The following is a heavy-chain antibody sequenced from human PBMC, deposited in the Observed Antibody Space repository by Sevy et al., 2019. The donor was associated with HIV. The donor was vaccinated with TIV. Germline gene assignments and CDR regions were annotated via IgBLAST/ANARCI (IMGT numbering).Heavy chain of an antibody. V-gene: IGHV3-21*06. J-gene: IGHJ4*02. CDR2: ITGYSTDI. CDR3: ARAEQTYFFDY. CDR1: GFTFNKYN. Sequence: GGSLRLSCAASGFTFNKYNMNWVRQAPGKGLEWVSTITGYSTDIYYADSVKGRFTISRDDAKNSLYLQMNGLRAEDTAIYYCARAEQTYFFDYWRQGTLVTVSS.